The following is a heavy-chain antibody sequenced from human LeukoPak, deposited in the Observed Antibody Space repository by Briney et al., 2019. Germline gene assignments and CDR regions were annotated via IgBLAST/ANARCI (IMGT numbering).Heavy chain of an antibody. CDR2: ISQSGNS. V-gene: IGHV4-30-2*01. CDR1: GDSLSSSTCN. D-gene: IGHD4-23*01. CDR3: TKKENYGGNACFDS. Sequence: SETLSLTCKVSGDSLSSSTCNWSWIRQPPGKGLEWIGYISQSGNSYFTPSLKSRATISVDRSKNQFSLTLTSVTAADTALYYCTKKENYGGNACFDSWGQGTLVTVSS. J-gene: IGHJ4*02.